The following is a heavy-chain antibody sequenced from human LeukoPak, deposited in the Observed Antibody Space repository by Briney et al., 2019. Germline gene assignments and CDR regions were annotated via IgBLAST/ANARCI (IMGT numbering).Heavy chain of an antibody. CDR3: ARDDDQSSSWFDAFDI. Sequence: GGSLRLSCAASGFTFSSYAMHWVRQAPGKGLEWVAVISYDGSNKYYADSVKGRFTISRDNSKNTLYLQMNSLRAEDTAVYYCARDDDQSSSWFDAFDIWGQGTMVTVSS. J-gene: IGHJ3*02. CDR2: ISYDGSNK. CDR1: GFTFSSYA. V-gene: IGHV3-30-3*01. D-gene: IGHD6-13*01.